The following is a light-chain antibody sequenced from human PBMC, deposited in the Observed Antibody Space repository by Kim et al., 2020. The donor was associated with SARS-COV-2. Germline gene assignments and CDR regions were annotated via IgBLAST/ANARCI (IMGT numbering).Light chain of an antibody. J-gene: IGLJ1*01. V-gene: IGLV3-21*04. CDR1: NVGSRS. CDR3: QVWDSSSDLV. CDR2: YDS. Sequence: VAPGRTAGGACGGNNVGSRSVNGYQERPGQGRGLVLYYDSDRSSGIPERFCGCNSGSTATLSISRVEAGDEADYYCQVWDSSSDLVFGTGTKVSVL.